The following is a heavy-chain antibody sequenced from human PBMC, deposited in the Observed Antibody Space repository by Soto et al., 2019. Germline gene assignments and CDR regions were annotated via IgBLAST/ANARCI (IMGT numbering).Heavy chain of an antibody. CDR2: LCYDGINK. J-gene: IGHJ4*02. D-gene: IGHD2-15*01. CDR1: GFTFSSYG. Sequence: GGSLRLSCAASGFTFSSYGMHWVRQAPGKGLEWVAFLCYDGINKYYADSVKGRFTISRDNSKNTLYLQMNSLIVEDTAVYYCAKQRLLRGLFDYWGQGTLVTVSS. CDR3: AKQRLLRGLFDY. V-gene: IGHV3-30*02.